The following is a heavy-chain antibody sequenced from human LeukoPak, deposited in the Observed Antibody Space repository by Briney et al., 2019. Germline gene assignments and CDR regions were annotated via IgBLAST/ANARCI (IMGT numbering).Heavy chain of an antibody. Sequence: GRSLRLSCAASGFTFDDYAMHWVRQAPGKGLEWVSGFSWNSGSIGYADSVKGRFTISRDNAKNSLYLQMNSLRAEDTALYYCAKALGTYYYYGMDVWGQGTTVIVSS. CDR2: FSWNSGSI. D-gene: IGHD3-16*02. CDR3: AKALGTYYYYGMDV. J-gene: IGHJ6*02. V-gene: IGHV3-9*01. CDR1: GFTFDDYA.